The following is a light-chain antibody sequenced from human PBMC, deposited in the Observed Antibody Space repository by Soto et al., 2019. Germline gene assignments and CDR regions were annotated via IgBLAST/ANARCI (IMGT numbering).Light chain of an antibody. J-gene: IGLJ1*01. Sequence: QSVLAQPPSVSGAPGQRVTISCTGSSSNIGAGYDVHWYQQLPGTAPKLLIYGNSNRPSGVPDRFSGSKSGTSAPLAITGLQAEDEADYYCQSYDSSLSAYYVFGTGTKATVL. CDR1: SSNIGAGYD. CDR2: GNS. CDR3: QSYDSSLSAYYV. V-gene: IGLV1-40*01.